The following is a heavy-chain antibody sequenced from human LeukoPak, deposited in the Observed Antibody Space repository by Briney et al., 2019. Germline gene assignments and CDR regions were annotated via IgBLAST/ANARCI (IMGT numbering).Heavy chain of an antibody. CDR3: AKDRDTMVRGVIITLNYYFDY. V-gene: IGHV3-30*02. CDR2: IRYDESNK. J-gene: IGHJ4*02. CDR1: GFTFSSYG. Sequence: GGSLRLSCAASGFTFSSYGMHWVRQAPGKGLEWVAFIRYDESNKYYADSVKGRFTISRDNSKDTLYLQMNSLRAEDTAVYYCAKDRDTMVRGVIITLNYYFDYWGQGTLVTVSS. D-gene: IGHD3-10*01.